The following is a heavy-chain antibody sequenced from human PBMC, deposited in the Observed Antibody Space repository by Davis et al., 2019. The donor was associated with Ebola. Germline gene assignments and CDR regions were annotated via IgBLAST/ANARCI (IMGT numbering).Heavy chain of an antibody. CDR1: GFTFSSNS. V-gene: IGHV3-30*18. D-gene: IGHD1-26*01. J-gene: IGHJ4*02. Sequence: GGSLRLSCAASGFTFSSNSMNWVRQAPGKGLEWVAVISYDGSNKYYADSVKGRFTISRDNSKNTLYLQMNSLRAEDTAVYYCAKGSYGQHWGQGTLVTVSS. CDR3: AKGSYGQH. CDR2: ISYDGSNK.